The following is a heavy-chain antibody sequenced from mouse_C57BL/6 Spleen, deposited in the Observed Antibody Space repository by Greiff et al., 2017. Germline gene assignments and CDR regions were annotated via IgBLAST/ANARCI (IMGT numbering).Heavy chain of an antibody. CDR3: ARNPPNYYGSSPYYFDY. CDR2: IWTGGGT. D-gene: IGHD1-1*01. V-gene: IGHV2-9-1*01. J-gene: IGHJ2*01. Sequence: VMLVESGPGLVAPSQSLSITCTVSGFSLTSYAISWVRQPPGKGLEWLGVIWTGGGTNYNSALKSRLSISKDNSKSQVFLKMNSLQTDDTARYYCARNPPNYYGSSPYYFDYWGQGTTLTVSS. CDR1: GFSLTSYA.